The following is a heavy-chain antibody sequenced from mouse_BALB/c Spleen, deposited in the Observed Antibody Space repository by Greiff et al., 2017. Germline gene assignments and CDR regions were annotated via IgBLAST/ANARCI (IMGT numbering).Heavy chain of an antibody. CDR3: ARDGYYDNDDYAMDY. V-gene: IGHV5-6-3*01. D-gene: IGHD2-4*01. CDR1: GFTFSSYG. J-gene: IGHJ4*01. Sequence: EVKVVESGGGLVQPGGSLKLSCAASGFTFSSYGMSWVRQTPDKGLELVATINSNGGSTYYPDSVKGRFTISRDNAKNTLFLQMSSLKSEDTAMYYGARDGYYDNDDYAMDYWGQGTSVTVSS. CDR2: INSNGGST.